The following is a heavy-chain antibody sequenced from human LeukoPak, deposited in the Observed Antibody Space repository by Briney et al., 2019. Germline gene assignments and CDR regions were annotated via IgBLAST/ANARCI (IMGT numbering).Heavy chain of an antibody. V-gene: IGHV4-59*01. D-gene: IGHD3-22*01. J-gene: IGHJ4*02. Sequence: SETLSLTCTVSGGSISSYYRSWIRQPPGKGLEWIGYIYYSGSTNYNPSLKSRVTISVDTSKNQFSLKLSSVTAADTAVYYCARERGRYYYDSSGSAFDYWGQGTVVTVSS. CDR3: ARERGRYYYDSSGSAFDY. CDR1: GGSISSYY. CDR2: IYYSGST.